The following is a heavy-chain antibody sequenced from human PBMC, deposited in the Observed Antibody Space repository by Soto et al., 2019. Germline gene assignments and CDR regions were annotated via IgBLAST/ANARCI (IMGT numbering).Heavy chain of an antibody. D-gene: IGHD2-15*01. V-gene: IGHV3-30*18. CDR1: GFTFSSYG. J-gene: IGHJ4*02. CDR2: ISYDGSNK. CDR3: AKETYSGPLDY. Sequence: QVQLVESGGGVVQPGRSLRLSCAASGFTFSSYGMHWVRQAPGKGLEWVAVISYDGSNKYYADCVKGRFTISRDNSKNTLYLQMNSLRAEDTAVYYCAKETYSGPLDYWGQGTLVTVSS.